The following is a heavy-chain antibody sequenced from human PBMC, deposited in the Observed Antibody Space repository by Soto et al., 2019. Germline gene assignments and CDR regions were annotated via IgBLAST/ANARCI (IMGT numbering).Heavy chain of an antibody. CDR2: ISSTSTYI. CDR1: GFTFSTYS. CDR3: ARGKAVADTWWYDP. J-gene: IGHJ5*02. D-gene: IGHD6-19*01. Sequence: PGGSLRLSCAASGFTFSTYSMNWVRQTPGKGLEWVSSISSTSTYIYYADSVKGRFTISRDNAKNSLYLQMNTLRGEDTAVYYCARGKAVADTWWYDPWGQGTLVTVSS. V-gene: IGHV3-21*01.